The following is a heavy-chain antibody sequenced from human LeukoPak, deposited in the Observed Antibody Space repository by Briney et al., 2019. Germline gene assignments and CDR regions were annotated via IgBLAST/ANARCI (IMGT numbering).Heavy chain of an antibody. CDR2: IYYSGST. CDR1: GGSVSSGSYY. J-gene: IGHJ4*02. CDR3: ARVGTAYGDYIDY. V-gene: IGHV4-30-4*01. D-gene: IGHD4-17*01. Sequence: KSSETLSLTCTVSGGSVSSGSYYWSWIRQPPGKGLEWIGYIYYSGSTYYNPSLKSRVTISVDTSKNQFSLKLSSVTAADTAVYYCARVGTAYGDYIDYWGQGTLVTVSS.